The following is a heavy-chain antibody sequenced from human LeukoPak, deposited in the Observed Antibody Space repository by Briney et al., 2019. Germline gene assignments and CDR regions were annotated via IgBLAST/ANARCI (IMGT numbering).Heavy chain of an antibody. CDR1: GFTFSSYA. V-gene: IGHV3-30-3*01. CDR3: ARGLTTMVRVSDAFDI. CDR2: ISYDGSNK. J-gene: IGHJ3*02. D-gene: IGHD3-10*01. Sequence: GGSLRLSCAASGFTFSSYAMHWVRQAPGKGLEWVAVISYDGSNKYYADSVKGRFTISRDNSKNTLYLQMNSLRAEDTAVYYCARGLTTMVRVSDAFDIWGQGTMVTVSS.